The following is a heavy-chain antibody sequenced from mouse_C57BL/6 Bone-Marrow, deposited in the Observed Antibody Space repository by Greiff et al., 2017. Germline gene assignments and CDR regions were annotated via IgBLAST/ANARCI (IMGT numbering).Heavy chain of an antibody. CDR1: GFTFSNYW. D-gene: IGHD1-1*01. J-gene: IGHJ2*01. CDR3: TPLRSPFDD. Sequence: EVKVEESGGGLVQPGGSMKLSCVASGFTFSNYWMNWVRQSPEKGLEWVAQIRLKSDNYATHYAESVKGRFTISRDDSKSSVYLQMNNLRSEDTGIYYCTPLRSPFDDWGQGTTLTVSS. CDR2: IRLKSDNYAT. V-gene: IGHV6-3*01.